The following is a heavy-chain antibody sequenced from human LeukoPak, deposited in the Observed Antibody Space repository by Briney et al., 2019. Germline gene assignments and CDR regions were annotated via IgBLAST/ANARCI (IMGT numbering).Heavy chain of an antibody. CDR3: ARSAVAASGRDCFDP. J-gene: IGHJ5*02. CDR2: IYYSGNT. D-gene: IGHD6-13*01. CDR1: GGSIRSYY. V-gene: IGHV4-59*01. Sequence: SETLSLTCTVSGGSIRSYYWSWIRQPPGKGLEWIGHIYYSGNTNYNPSLKSRVTISVDTSKNQFSLNLSSVTAADTAVYYCARSAVAASGRDCFDPWGQGTRVSVSS.